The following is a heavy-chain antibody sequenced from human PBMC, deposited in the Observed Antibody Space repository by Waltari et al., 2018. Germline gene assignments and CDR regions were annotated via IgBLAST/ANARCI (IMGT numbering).Heavy chain of an antibody. CDR1: GFTVRSNY. CDR2: IYSGGST. CDR3: ARDPYYYYGMDV. V-gene: IGHV3-53*01. Sequence: EVQLVESGGGLIQPGGSLRLPCSASGFTVRSNYLSWVRQAPGKGLEWVSVIYSGGSTYYADSVKGRFTISRDNSKNTLYLQMNSLRAEDTAVYYCARDPYYYYGMDVWGQGTTVTVSS. J-gene: IGHJ6*02.